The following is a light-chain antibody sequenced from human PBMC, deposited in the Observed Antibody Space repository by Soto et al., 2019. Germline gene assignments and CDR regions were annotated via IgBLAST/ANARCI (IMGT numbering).Light chain of an antibody. CDR2: GVS. CDR1: STGVGGYNF. Sequence: QSALAQPLYASGSPAQSVTISCTGTSTGVGGYNFVFCYRQLPGEPPNPILYGVSARPSGVSDRFSGAKAGHTASLTVFGHQAEDEADDHCSSYTSISISVFGNWTKVTVL. CDR3: SSYTSISISV. V-gene: IGLV2-14*01. J-gene: IGLJ1*01.